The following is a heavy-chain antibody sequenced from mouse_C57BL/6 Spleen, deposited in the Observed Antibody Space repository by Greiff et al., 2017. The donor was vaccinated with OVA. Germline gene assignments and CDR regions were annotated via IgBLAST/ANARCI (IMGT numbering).Heavy chain of an antibody. D-gene: IGHD2-1*01. CDR2: IHPNSGST. J-gene: IGHJ4*01. V-gene: IGHV1-64*01. CDR1: GYTFTSYW. CDR3: ARRGGNYVYYAMDD. Sequence: QVQLQQPGAELVKPGASVKLSCKASGYTFTSYWMHWVKQRPGQGLEWIGMIHPNSGSTNYNEKFKSKATLTVDKSSSTAYMQLSSLTSEDSAVYYCARRGGNYVYYAMDDWGQGTSVTVSS.